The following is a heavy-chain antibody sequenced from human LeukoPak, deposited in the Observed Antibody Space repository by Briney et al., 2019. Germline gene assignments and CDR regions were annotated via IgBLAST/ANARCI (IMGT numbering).Heavy chain of an antibody. Sequence: SETLSLTCAVSGGSISSSNWWSWVRQPPGKGLEWIGEIYHGGSTNYNPSLKSRVTISLDKSKNQLFLKLSSVAAADTAVYYCARDFPGSGSHDYWGQGTLVTVSS. CDR2: IYHGGST. V-gene: IGHV4-4*02. CDR1: GGSISSSNW. J-gene: IGHJ4*02. CDR3: ARDFPGSGSHDY. D-gene: IGHD1-26*01.